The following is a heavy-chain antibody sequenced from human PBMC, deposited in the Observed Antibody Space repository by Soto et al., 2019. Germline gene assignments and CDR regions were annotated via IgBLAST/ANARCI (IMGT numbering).Heavy chain of an antibody. Sequence: EVQLLESGGGLVQPGGSLRLSCAASGFTFSSYAMSWVRQAPGKGLEWVSAISGSGGSTYYADSVKGRFTISRDNSKNTVYLQMNSLRAEDTAVYYCATDTKVTTPLDYWGQGTLVTVSS. CDR3: ATDTKVTTPLDY. D-gene: IGHD4-17*01. V-gene: IGHV3-23*01. CDR2: ISGSGGST. J-gene: IGHJ4*02. CDR1: GFTFSSYA.